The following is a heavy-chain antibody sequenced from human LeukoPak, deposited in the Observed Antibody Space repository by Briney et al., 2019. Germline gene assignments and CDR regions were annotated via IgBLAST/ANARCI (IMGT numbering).Heavy chain of an antibody. Sequence: SETLSLTCAVYGGPFSGSNWCWIRRPPPTGLEWIGEICNSGSTIYNPSLKRRVTISVDTSKNQLSLNLISVTAADTAVYYCVRAYDYWGEGTLVTVSS. J-gene: IGHJ4*02. CDR1: GGPFSGSN. CDR3: VRAYDY. CDR2: ICNSGST. V-gene: IGHV4-34*01.